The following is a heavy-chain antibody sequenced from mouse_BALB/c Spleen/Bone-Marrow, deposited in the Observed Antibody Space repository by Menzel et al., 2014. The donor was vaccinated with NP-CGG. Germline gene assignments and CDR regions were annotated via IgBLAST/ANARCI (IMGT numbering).Heavy chain of an antibody. Sequence: LLESGPELVKPGASVKISCKASGYAFSSSWMNWVKQRPGQGLEWIGRIFPGDGDTYYNGKFKGKTTLTADKSSSTAYMQLSSLTSVDSAVYFCARSDGYRAMDYWGQGTSVTVSS. D-gene: IGHD2-3*01. CDR1: GYAFSSSW. J-gene: IGHJ4*01. V-gene: IGHV1-82*01. CDR3: ARSDGYRAMDY. CDR2: IFPGDGDT.